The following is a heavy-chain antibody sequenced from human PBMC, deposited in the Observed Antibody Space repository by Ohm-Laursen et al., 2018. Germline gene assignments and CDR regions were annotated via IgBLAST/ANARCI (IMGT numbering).Heavy chain of an antibody. CDR1: GGSFSGYY. J-gene: IGHJ4*02. D-gene: IGHD2-15*01. V-gene: IGHV4-34*01. CDR3: AWGYGQYCSGGSCFLTDY. CDR2: INHSGST. Sequence: GTLSLTCAVYGGSFSGYYWSWIRQPPGKGLEWIGEINHSGSTNYNPSLKSRVTISVDTSKNQFSLKLSSVTAADTAVYYCAWGYGQYCSGGSCFLTDYWGQGTLVTVSS.